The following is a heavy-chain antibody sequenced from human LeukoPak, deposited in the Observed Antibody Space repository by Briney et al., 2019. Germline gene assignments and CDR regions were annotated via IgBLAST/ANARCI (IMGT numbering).Heavy chain of an antibody. D-gene: IGHD4-23*01. V-gene: IGHV3-33*01. J-gene: IGHJ4*02. CDR3: ARDHPGGYFDY. Sequence: PGGSLRLSCVASGLKFRNYGMHWVRQAPGKGLEWVTFIWYDGSHQYYIDSVKGRFTVSRDNAKSTLYLQMDSLRAEDTAVYYCARDHPGGYFDYWGQGTLVTVSS. CDR2: IWYDGSHQ. CDR1: GLKFRNYG.